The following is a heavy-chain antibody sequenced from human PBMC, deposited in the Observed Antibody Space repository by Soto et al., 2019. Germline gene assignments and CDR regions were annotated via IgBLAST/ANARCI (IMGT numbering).Heavy chain of an antibody. V-gene: IGHV4-34*01. CDR3: ARGSTVTTD. CDR1: VGSFSGYY. CDR2: INHSGST. J-gene: IGHJ4*02. D-gene: IGHD4-17*01. Sequence: PSETLSLTCAVYVGSFSGYYWSWIRQPPGKGLGWIGEINHSGSTNYNPSLKSRVTISVDTSKNQFSLKLSSVTAADTAVYYCARGSTVTTDWGQGTLVTVSS.